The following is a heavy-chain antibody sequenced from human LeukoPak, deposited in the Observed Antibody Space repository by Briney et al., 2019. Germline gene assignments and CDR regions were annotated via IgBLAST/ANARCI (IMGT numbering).Heavy chain of an antibody. J-gene: IGHJ5*02. CDR1: GFTFSSYW. CDR2: IKQDGSEK. V-gene: IGHV3-7*01. CDR3: ARGASGIQLWFFDP. Sequence: GGSLRLSCAASGFTFSSYWMSWVRQAPGKGLEGVANIKQDGSEKYYVDSVKGRFTISRDNAKKSLYLEMNSLRAEDTAVYYCARGASGIQLWFFDPWGQGTLVTVSS. D-gene: IGHD5-18*01.